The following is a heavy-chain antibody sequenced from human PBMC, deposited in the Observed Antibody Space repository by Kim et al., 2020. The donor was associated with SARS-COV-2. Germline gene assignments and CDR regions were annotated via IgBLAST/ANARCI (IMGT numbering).Heavy chain of an antibody. CDR3: AKEPIAAAGILRYHWYFDL. J-gene: IGHJ2*01. Sequence: GGSLRLSCAASGFTFSSYAMSWVRQAPGKGLEWVSAISGSGGSTYYADSVKGRFTISRDNSKNTLYLQMNSLRAEDTAVYYCAKEPIAAAGILRYHWYFDLWGRGTLVTVSS. CDR1: GFTFSSYA. CDR2: ISGSGGST. D-gene: IGHD6-13*01. V-gene: IGHV3-23*01.